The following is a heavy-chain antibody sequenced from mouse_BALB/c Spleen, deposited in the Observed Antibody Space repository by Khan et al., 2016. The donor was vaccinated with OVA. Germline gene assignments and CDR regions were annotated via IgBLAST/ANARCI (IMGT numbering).Heavy chain of an antibody. Sequence: VQLQESGPGLVAPSQSLSITCTVSGFSLTSYGVHWVRQPPGKGPEWLGVMWAGGSTNYNSALMSRLSISKDNSKSQVFLKMNSLQTDDPAMYYCARLEDIWGQGTTLTVSS. CDR3: ARLEDI. V-gene: IGHV2-9*02. CDR1: GFSLTSYG. J-gene: IGHJ2*01. CDR2: MWAGGST. D-gene: IGHD1-3*01.